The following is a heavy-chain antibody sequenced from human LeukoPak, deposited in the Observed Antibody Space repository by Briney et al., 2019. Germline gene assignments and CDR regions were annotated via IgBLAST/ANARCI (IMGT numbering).Heavy chain of an antibody. J-gene: IGHJ1*01. CDR1: GYMFTNFG. CDR2: INPNSGDA. D-gene: IGHD3-22*01. Sequence: APVKVSCKASGYMFTNFGISWVRQAPGQGLEWMAWINPNSGDANFAQKFQGRVTMTRDTSISTVYMELSRLRSDDTAVFFCARGYYDSSDFEYFQHWGQGTLVTVSS. CDR3: ARGYYDSSDFEYFQH. V-gene: IGHV1-2*02.